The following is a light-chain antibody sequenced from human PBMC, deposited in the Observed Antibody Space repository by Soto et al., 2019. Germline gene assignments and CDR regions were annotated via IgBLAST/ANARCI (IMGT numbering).Light chain of an antibody. CDR1: QSISRW. CDR2: DAS. CDR3: EQYTTYSPGVT. Sequence: DIQMTQSPSTLSASVGDGVTITCRASQSISRWLAWYQQKPGKAPKILIYDASRLQSGVPSRFSGSGPGTEFTFTISSLPPDDFATYYCEQYTTYSPGVTFAGGTKVEIK. J-gene: IGKJ4*01. V-gene: IGKV1-5*01.